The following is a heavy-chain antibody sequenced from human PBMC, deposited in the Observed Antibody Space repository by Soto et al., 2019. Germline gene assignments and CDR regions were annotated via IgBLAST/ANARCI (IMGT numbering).Heavy chain of an antibody. D-gene: IGHD1-26*01. CDR2: IRSGGGDT. CDR3: AKVGGPILANYFRS. Sequence: ELQLLESGGDLVQPGGSLRLSCAASGFTFTSYAMNWVRQAPGKGLEWVSAIRSGGGDTYYADAVKGRFTISSDTSKNTLYLQMNSLSVEDMAVYYCAKVGGPILANYFRSEGQRTLVTVTS. CDR1: GFTFTSYA. J-gene: IGHJ4*02. V-gene: IGHV3-23*01.